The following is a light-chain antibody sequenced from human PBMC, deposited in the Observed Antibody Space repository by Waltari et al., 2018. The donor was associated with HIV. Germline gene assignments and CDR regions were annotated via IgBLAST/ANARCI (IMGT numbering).Light chain of an antibody. V-gene: IGLV2-8*01. CDR1: SSDVGGYNY. CDR2: DVI. J-gene: IGLJ2*01. CDR3: SSHAGSKVV. Sequence: QSALTQPPSASGSPGQSVTLSCTGTSSDVGGYNYVSWHQQHPGKAPKLMIYDVIKRPSGVPDRFSGSKSGHTASLPVSGLQPEDEADYYCSSHAGSKVVFGGGTRLTVL.